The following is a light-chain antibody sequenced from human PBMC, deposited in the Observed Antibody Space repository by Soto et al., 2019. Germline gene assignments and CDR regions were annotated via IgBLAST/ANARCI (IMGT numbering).Light chain of an antibody. Sequence: EIVLTQSPGTLSLSPGERATLSCRASQSVSSTYLAWYQHKPVQAPRLLIFATSSRATGIADRFSGSGSGTDFTLTISRLATEDCAVYYCQLYDNSLYTFGPGTKVEIK. CDR3: QLYDNSLYT. CDR2: ATS. V-gene: IGKV3-20*01. J-gene: IGKJ3*01. CDR1: QSVSSTY.